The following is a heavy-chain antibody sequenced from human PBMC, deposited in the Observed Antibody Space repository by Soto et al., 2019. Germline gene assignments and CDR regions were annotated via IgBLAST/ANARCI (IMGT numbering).Heavy chain of an antibody. CDR2: ISFDGTTE. CDR1: EFTFSSYA. V-gene: IGHV3-30*03. D-gene: IGHD2-15*01. J-gene: IGHJ6*02. CDR3: ARPVPRWSYHYGMDD. Sequence: QLVEAGGRGVQPGGALRLSCEASEFTFSSYAMHWVRQAPGRGRVWVTLISFDGTTEYYADSVKGRFINSGDNSRSMVYVQMDSLRPDDTAIYYCARPVPRWSYHYGMDDWGQGTTVTVSS.